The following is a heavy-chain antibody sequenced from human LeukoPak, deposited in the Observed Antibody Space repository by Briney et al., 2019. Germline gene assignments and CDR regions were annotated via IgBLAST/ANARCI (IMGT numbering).Heavy chain of an antibody. Sequence: PSETLSLTCTVSGGSISSYYWSWIRQPPRKGLEWIGYIYYSGSTNYNPSLKSRVTISVDTSKNQFSLKLSSVTAADTAVYYCAREGAHDSSGYYQDYWGQGTLVTVSS. CDR2: IYYSGST. CDR1: GGSISSYY. D-gene: IGHD3-22*01. V-gene: IGHV4-59*01. J-gene: IGHJ4*02. CDR3: AREGAHDSSGYYQDY.